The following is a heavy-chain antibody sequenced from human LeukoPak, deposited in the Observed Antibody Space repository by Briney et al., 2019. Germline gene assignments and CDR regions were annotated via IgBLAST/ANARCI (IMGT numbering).Heavy chain of an antibody. CDR1: GFTFSSYW. J-gene: IGHJ4*02. CDR2: IKQDGSEK. Sequence: GGSLRLSCAASGFTFSSYWMSWVRQAPGKGLEWVANIKQDGSEKYYVDSVKGRFTISRDNAKNSLYLQINSLRAEDTAVYYCARGEPDSSSSHDYWGQGTLVTVSS. CDR3: ARGEPDSSSSHDY. V-gene: IGHV3-7*01. D-gene: IGHD6-6*01.